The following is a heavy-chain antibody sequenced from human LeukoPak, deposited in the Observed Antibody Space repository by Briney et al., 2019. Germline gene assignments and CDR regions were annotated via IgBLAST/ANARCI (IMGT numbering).Heavy chain of an antibody. CDR3: ARGVSFDY. D-gene: IGHD3-10*01. V-gene: IGHV4-39*01. CDR1: GGSLSSSSYY. J-gene: IGHJ4*02. Sequence: SETLSLTCTVSGGSLSSSSYYWGWIRQPPGKGLEWLGSIYYSGSTYYNPSLKSRVTISVDTSMNQFSLKLSSVTAADTAVYYCARGVSFDYWGQGTLVTVSS. CDR2: IYYSGST.